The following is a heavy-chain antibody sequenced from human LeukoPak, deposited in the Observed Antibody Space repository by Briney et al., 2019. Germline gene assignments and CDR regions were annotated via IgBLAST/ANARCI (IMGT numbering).Heavy chain of an antibody. J-gene: IGHJ4*02. CDR2: IYPGDSDT. Sequence: GESLKISCKASGYTFTTGWIGWVRQMPGQGLEWMGSIYPGDSDTRYSPSFQGQVTISADKSNSTAYLKWSSLKASDTAVYYCARLSYYGILTGYYPHFDYWGQGTLVTVSS. CDR3: ARLSYYGILTGYYPHFDY. D-gene: IGHD3-9*01. CDR1: GYTFTTGW. V-gene: IGHV5-51*01.